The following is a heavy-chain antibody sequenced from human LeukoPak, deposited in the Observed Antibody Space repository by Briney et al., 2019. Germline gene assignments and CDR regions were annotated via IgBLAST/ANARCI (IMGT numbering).Heavy chain of an antibody. V-gene: IGHV3-53*01. Sequence: GGSLRLSCAASGFTVISNYMSWVRQAPGKGLEWVSVIYSGGSTHYADSVKGRFTISRDNSKNTLYLQMTSLRAEDTAVYYCARLNYGDPLDYWGQGTLVTVSS. D-gene: IGHD4-17*01. J-gene: IGHJ4*02. CDR1: GFTVISNY. CDR2: IYSGGST. CDR3: ARLNYGDPLDY.